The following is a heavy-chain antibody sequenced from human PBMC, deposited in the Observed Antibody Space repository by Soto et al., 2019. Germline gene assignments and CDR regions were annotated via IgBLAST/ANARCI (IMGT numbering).Heavy chain of an antibody. CDR1: GGSFSGYY. CDR2: INHSGST. D-gene: IGHD2-15*01. V-gene: IGHV4-34*01. J-gene: IGHJ3*02. Sequence: QVQLQQWGAGLLKPSETLSLTCAVYGGSFSGYYWSWIRQPPGKGLEWIGEINHSGSTNYNPSLKSRVTIAVDTSKNQFSLKLSSVTAADTAVYYCARGEKLLLRHAFDIWGQGTMVTVSS. CDR3: ARGEKLLLRHAFDI.